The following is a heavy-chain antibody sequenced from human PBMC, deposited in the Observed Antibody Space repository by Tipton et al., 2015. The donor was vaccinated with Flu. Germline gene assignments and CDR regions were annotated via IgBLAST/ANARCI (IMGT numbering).Heavy chain of an antibody. V-gene: IGHV4-4*07. CDR2: IYTSGST. D-gene: IGHD3-16*02. CDR1: GDSISSYY. CDR3: ARDYLLGDLSFFDY. J-gene: IGHJ4*02. Sequence: TLSLTCTVSGDSISSYYWSWIRQPAGKGLEWIGRIYTSGSTNYNASLKSRVTMSVDTSKNQFSLKLSSATVADTAVYYCARDYLLGDLSFFDYWGQGTLVTVSS.